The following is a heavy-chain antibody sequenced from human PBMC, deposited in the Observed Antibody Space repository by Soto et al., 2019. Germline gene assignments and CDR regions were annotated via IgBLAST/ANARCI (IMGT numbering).Heavy chain of an antibody. CDR1: GYTFTSYG. J-gene: IGHJ3*02. V-gene: IGHV1-18*01. CDR2: ISAYNGNT. CDR3: ARDGGSGGSFDAFDI. Sequence: ASVKVSCKASGYTFTSYGISWVRQAPGQGLEWMGWISAYNGNTNYAQKLQGRVTMTRDTSTSTVYMELSSLRSEDTAVYYCARDGGSGGSFDAFDIWGQGTMVTVSS. D-gene: IGHD2-15*01.